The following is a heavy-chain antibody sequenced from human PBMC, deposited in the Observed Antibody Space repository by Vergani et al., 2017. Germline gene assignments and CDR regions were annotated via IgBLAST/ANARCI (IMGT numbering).Heavy chain of an antibody. J-gene: IGHJ4*02. V-gene: IGHV1-18*04. CDR1: GYTFVNHS. CDR3: ARSQMATNDFDL. Sequence: QAQLGQSDSEVKKPGDSVTLSFKTSGYTFVNHSITWVRQAPGQGLEWMGWISPYNHKTLYSQKVEGRVTMTSDTSSSTVFLELRRLTSDDTAIYYCARSQMATNDFDLWGRGTLVTVSS. CDR2: ISPYNHKT. D-gene: IGHD5-24*01.